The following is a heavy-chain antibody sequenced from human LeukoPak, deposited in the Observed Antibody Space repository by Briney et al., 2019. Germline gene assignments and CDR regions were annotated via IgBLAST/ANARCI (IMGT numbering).Heavy chain of an antibody. Sequence: AASVKVSCKASGGTFSSYAISWVRQARGQGLEWMGGIIPIFGTANYAQKFQGRVTITADKSTSTAYMELSSLRSEDTAVYYCARRGVSSTSWFDPWGQGTLVTVSS. D-gene: IGHD2-2*01. J-gene: IGHJ5*02. CDR1: GGTFSSYA. CDR2: IIPIFGTA. V-gene: IGHV1-69*06. CDR3: ARRGVSSTSWFDP.